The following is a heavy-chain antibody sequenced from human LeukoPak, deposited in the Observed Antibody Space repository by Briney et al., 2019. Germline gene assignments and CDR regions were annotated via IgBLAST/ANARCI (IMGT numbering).Heavy chain of an antibody. V-gene: IGHV3-49*04. CDR3: TRPYGSGSYHWFDP. D-gene: IGHD3-10*01. CDR2: IRSKAYGGTT. Sequence: GGSLRLSCTASGFTFGDYAMSWVRQAPGKGLEWVGFIRSKAYGGTTEYAASVKGRFTISRDDSKSIAYQQMNSLKTEDTAVYYCTRPYGSGSYHWFDPWGQGTLVTVSS. CDR1: GFTFGDYA. J-gene: IGHJ5*02.